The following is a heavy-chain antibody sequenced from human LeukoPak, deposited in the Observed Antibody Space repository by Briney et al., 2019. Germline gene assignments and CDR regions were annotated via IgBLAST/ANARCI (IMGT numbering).Heavy chain of an antibody. V-gene: IGHV3-23*01. CDR3: AKDHTSGYYYFDY. J-gene: IGHJ4*02. Sequence: GGSLRLSCAASGFTVIDNYMTWVRQAPGKGLEWVSIISGSADSTYYADSVRGRFTISRDNSKSTLYLQMNSLRAEDTAVYYCAKDHTSGYYYFDYWGQGTLVTVSS. CDR2: ISGSADST. CDR1: GFTVIDNY. D-gene: IGHD3-22*01.